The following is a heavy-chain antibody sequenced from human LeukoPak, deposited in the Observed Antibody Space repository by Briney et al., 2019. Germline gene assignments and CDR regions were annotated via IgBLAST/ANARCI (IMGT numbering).Heavy chain of an antibody. CDR3: AKDSIVVVPAAVQALRGFSD. CDR1: GFTFNTYT. Sequence: PGGSLRLSCAASGFTFNTYTMHWVRQAPGKGLQWVAVVSYDGSDQIYTDSVKGRFTISRDNAKNSLYLQMNSLRAEDTAVYYCAKDSIVVVPAAVQALRGFSDWGQGTLVTVSS. CDR2: VSYDGSDQ. J-gene: IGHJ4*02. D-gene: IGHD2-2*01. V-gene: IGHV3-30-3*01.